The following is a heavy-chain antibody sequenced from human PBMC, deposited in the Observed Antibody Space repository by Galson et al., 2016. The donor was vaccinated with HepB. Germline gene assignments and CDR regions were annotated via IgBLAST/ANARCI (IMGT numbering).Heavy chain of an antibody. CDR1: GGTFSNYA. D-gene: IGHD5-12*01. V-gene: IGHV1-69*10. CDR3: ARGEEYSGYDSWRFDL. Sequence: SVKVSCKASGGTFSNYAISWVRQAPGQGLEWMGGIIPILGIANYGQKFQGRVTITADKSTSTAYMELSSLRSEDTAVYYCARGEEYSGYDSWRFDLWGRGTLVAVSS. CDR2: IIPILGIA. J-gene: IGHJ2*01.